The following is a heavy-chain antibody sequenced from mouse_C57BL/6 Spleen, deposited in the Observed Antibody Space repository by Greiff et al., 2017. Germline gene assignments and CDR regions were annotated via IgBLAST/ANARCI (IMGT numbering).Heavy chain of an antibody. CDR1: GFTFSSYT. Sequence: EVQVVESGGGLVKPGGSLKLSCAASGFTFSSYTMSWVRQTPEKRLEWVATISGGGGNTYYPDSVKGRFTISRDNAKNTLYLQMSSLRSEDTALYYCARQYYSNFDYWGQGTTLTVSS. CDR3: ARQYYSNFDY. V-gene: IGHV5-9*01. CDR2: ISGGGGNT. D-gene: IGHD2-5*01. J-gene: IGHJ2*01.